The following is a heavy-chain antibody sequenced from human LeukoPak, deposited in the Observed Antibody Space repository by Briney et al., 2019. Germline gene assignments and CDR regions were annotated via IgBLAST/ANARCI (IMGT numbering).Heavy chain of an antibody. J-gene: IGHJ3*02. D-gene: IGHD3-22*01. Sequence: PGRALRLSCAASGFTFSSYVMHGVRQAPGKGLEWVAVISYDGSNKYYADSVKGRFTISRDNSKNTLYLQMNSLRAEDTAVFYCARDVSRYYYDSSGYFPDAFDIWGQGTMVTVSS. CDR1: GFTFSSYV. V-gene: IGHV3-30-3*01. CDR3: ARDVSRYYYDSSGYFPDAFDI. CDR2: ISYDGSNK.